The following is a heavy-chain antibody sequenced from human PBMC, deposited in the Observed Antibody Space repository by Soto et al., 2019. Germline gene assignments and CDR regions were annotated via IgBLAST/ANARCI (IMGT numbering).Heavy chain of an antibody. CDR1: GFTFSNYW. CDR2: ISADGTST. V-gene: IGHV3-74*01. Sequence: GGSLRLSCAASGFTFSNYWMHWVRQVPGQGLVWVSHISADGTSTTYTDSVKGRFTISRDNAKDTLFLQMNSLGAEDTAVYYCARGGFRSGSSSYVDYLKYWGQGTLVTVSS. CDR3: ARGGFRSGSSSYVDYLKY. J-gene: IGHJ4*02. D-gene: IGHD2-2*01.